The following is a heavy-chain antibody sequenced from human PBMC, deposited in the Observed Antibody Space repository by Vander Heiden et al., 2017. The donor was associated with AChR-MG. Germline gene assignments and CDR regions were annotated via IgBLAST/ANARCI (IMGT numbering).Heavy chain of an antibody. CDR3: TTDLPPGITIFGVVITDY. CDR2: IKSKTDGGTT. D-gene: IGHD3-3*01. V-gene: IGHV3-15*01. J-gene: IGHJ4*02. CDR1: GFTFSNAW. Sequence: EVQLVESGGGLVKPGGSLRLSCAASGFTFSNAWMSWVRQAPGKGLEWVGRIKSKTDGGTTDYAAPVKGRFTISRDDSKNTLYLQMNSLKTEDTAVYYCTTDLPPGITIFGVVITDYWGQGTLVTVSS.